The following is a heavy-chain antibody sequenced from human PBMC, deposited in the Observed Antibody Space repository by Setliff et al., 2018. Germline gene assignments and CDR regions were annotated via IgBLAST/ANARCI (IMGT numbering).Heavy chain of an antibody. V-gene: IGHV7-4-1*02. Sequence: ASVKVSCKASGYTSNNYAINWVRQAPGQGLEWMGWINTDTGNPTSAQGFTGRFVFSLDTSVSTAYLQISSLKAEDTALYYCARVGTGSLLDYWGQGTLVTVSS. CDR2: INTDTGNP. CDR3: ARVGTGSLLDY. D-gene: IGHD1-1*01. CDR1: GYTSNNYA. J-gene: IGHJ4*02.